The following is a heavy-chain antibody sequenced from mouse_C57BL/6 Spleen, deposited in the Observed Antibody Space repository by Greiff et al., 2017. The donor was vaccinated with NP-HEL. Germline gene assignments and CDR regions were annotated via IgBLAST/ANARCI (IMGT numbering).Heavy chain of an antibody. CDR1: GYSITSGYY. CDR2: ISYDGSN. V-gene: IGHV3-6*01. Sequence: EVKLMESGPGLVKPSQSLSLTCSVTGYSITSGYYWNWIRQFPGNKLEWMGYISYDGSNNYNPSLKNRISITRDTSKNQFFLKLNSVTTEDTATYYCARAGYSNFDYWGQGTTLTVSS. D-gene: IGHD2-5*01. CDR3: ARAGYSNFDY. J-gene: IGHJ2*01.